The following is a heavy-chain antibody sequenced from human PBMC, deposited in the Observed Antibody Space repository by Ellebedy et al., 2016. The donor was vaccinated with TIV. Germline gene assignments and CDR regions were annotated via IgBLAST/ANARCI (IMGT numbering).Heavy chain of an antibody. CDR2: IKSKSDGGTT. Sequence: GGSLRLXXAASGFTLNNAWMSWVRQAPGKGLEWVGRIKSKSDGGTTDYAAPVKDRFTISRDDSKNTLYLQMNSLKTEDTAMYYCSTDIRPTVYWGQGTLVTVSS. V-gene: IGHV3-15*01. D-gene: IGHD1-1*01. CDR1: GFTLNNAW. CDR3: STDIRPTVY. J-gene: IGHJ4*02.